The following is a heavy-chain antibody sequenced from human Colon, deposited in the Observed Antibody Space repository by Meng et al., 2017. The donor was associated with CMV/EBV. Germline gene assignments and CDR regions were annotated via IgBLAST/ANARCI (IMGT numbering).Heavy chain of an antibody. CDR2: INSNSGAT. J-gene: IGHJ4*02. Sequence: QVELVHSGVEVNKPGASVKVSCKASGYTFSDYHIHWVRQAPGQGLEWMGWINSNSGATDYAQKFQGRLTMTRDTSITTVYMELSSLRSDDTAVYYCARDPSGSRVPFDYWGQGSLVTVSS. V-gene: IGHV1-2*02. CDR3: ARDPSGSRVPFDY. CDR1: GYTFSDYH. D-gene: IGHD1-26*01.